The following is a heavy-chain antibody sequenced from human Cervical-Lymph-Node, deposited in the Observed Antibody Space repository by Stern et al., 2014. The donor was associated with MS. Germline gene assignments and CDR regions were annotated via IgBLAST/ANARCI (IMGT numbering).Heavy chain of an antibody. J-gene: IGHJ4*02. CDR3: ATFHSSGWYSYYFDY. CDR2: ISGSGGST. Sequence: EMQLAESGGGLVQPGGSLRLSCAASGFTFSNYAMSWVRQAPGKGLEWVSAISGSGGSTYYADSVKGRFTISRDNSKNTLYLQMNSLRAEDTAVYYCATFHSSGWYSYYFDYWGQGTLVTVSS. D-gene: IGHD6-19*01. CDR1: GFTFSNYA. V-gene: IGHV3-23*04.